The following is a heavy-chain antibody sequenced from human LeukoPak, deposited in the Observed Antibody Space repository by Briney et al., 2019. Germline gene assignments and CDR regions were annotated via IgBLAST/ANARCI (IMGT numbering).Heavy chain of an antibody. CDR1: GGSISSSNW. J-gene: IGHJ3*02. CDR2: IYHSGST. CDR3: AVANPYCSSTSCYGGQAAFDI. Sequence: SETLSLTCAVSGGSISSSNWWSWVRQPPGKGLEWIGEIYHSGSTNYNPSLKSRVTISVDKSKNQFSLKLSSATAADTAVYYCAVANPYCSSTSCYGGQAAFDIWGQGTMVTVSS. V-gene: IGHV4-4*02. D-gene: IGHD2-2*01.